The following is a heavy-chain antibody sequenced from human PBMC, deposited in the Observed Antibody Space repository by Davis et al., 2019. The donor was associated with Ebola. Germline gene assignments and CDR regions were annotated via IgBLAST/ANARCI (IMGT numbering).Heavy chain of an antibody. CDR1: GYTFNNYA. CDR2: ITIYNGVR. Sequence: ASVKVSCKASGYTFNNYAITWVRQAPGQGPEWLGWITIYNGVRKYAQRFQDSVTMTTDTSTATAYMELRSLRSDDTAVYFCARTSIVGTTTTASDIWGQGTLVTVSS. V-gene: IGHV1-18*01. D-gene: IGHD1-26*01. J-gene: IGHJ3*02. CDR3: ARTSIVGTTTTASDI.